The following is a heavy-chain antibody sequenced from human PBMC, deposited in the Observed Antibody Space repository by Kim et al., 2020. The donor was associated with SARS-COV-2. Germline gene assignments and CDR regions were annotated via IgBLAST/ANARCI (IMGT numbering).Heavy chain of an antibody. Sequence: GWSLRLSCAASGFSFSSYAMTWVRQAPGKGLEWVSVISAGSSSTYYADSVKGRFTISRDNSKNTLYLQMNSLTAEDTAVYFCAKGGGRNYGDFSWGQGNL. CDR3: AKGGGRNYGDFS. V-gene: IGHV3-23*01. J-gene: IGHJ5*02. D-gene: IGHD4-17*01. CDR1: GFSFSSYA. CDR2: ISAGSSST.